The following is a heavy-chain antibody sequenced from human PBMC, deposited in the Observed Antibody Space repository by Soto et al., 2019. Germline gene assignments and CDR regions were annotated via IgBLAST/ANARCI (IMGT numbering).Heavy chain of an antibody. CDR3: ASVQSADSSSATPTNYYYYYGMDV. CDR2: IIPIFGTA. Sequence: SVKVSCKASGGTFSSYAISWVRQAPGQGLEWMGGIIPIFGTANYAQKFQGRVTITADKSTSTAYMELSSLRSEDTAVYYCASVQSADSSSATPTNYYYYYGMDVWGQGTTVTVSS. CDR1: GGTFSSYA. D-gene: IGHD6-13*01. J-gene: IGHJ6*02. V-gene: IGHV1-69*06.